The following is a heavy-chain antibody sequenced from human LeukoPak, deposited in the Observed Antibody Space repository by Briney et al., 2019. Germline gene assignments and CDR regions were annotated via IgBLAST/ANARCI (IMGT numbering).Heavy chain of an antibody. D-gene: IGHD1-26*01. V-gene: IGHV1-18*01. CDR2: ISAYNGNT. Sequence: GASVKVSCKASGYTFTSYGISWVRQAPGQGLEWMGWISAYNGNTNYAQKLQGRVTMTTDTSTSTAYMELRSLRSDDTAVYYCARVSRHSGSCYPTDYWGQGTLVTVSS. CDR1: GYTFTSYG. CDR3: ARVSRHSGSCYPTDY. J-gene: IGHJ4*02.